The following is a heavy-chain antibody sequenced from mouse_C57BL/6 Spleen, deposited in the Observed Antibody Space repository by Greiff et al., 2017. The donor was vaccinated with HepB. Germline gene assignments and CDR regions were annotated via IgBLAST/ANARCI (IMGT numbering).Heavy chain of an antibody. CDR3: ARGTYDYDEYFDV. CDR1: GYTFTSYW. CDR2: IDPNSGGT. Sequence: QVQLQQPGAELVKPGASVKLSCKASGYTFTSYWMHWVKQRPGRGLEWIGRIDPNSGGTTYNEKFKSKATLTVDKPSSTAYMQLSSLTSEDSAVYYCARGTYDYDEYFDVWGTGTTVTVSS. J-gene: IGHJ1*03. V-gene: IGHV1-72*01. D-gene: IGHD2-4*01.